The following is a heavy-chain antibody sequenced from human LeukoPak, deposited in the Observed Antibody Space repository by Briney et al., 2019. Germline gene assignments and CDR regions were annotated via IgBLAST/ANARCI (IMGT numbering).Heavy chain of an antibody. J-gene: IGHJ4*02. V-gene: IGHV3-9*01. D-gene: IGHD1-14*01. CDR1: GFTFDDYA. CDR2: ISWNSGSI. CDR3: ARGRTKITGTTPTFDY. Sequence: GRSLRLSCAASGFTFDDYAMHWVRQAPGKGLEWVSGISWNSGSIGYADSVKGRFTISRDNAKNSLYLQMNSLRAEDTAVYYCARGRTKITGTTPTFDYWGQGTLVTVSS.